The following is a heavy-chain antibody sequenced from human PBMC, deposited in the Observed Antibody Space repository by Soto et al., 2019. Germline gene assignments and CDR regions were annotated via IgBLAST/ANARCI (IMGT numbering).Heavy chain of an antibody. V-gene: IGHV4-34*01. CDR2: INHSGST. J-gene: IGHJ4*02. D-gene: IGHD6-19*01. Sequence: SETLSLTCAVYGGSFSGYYWSWIRQPPGKGLAWIGEINHSGSTNYNPSLKSRVTISVDTSKNQFSLKLSSVTAADTAVYYCARAGYSSGVVYYFDYWGQGTLVTVSS. CDR3: ARAGYSSGVVYYFDY. CDR1: GGSFSGYY.